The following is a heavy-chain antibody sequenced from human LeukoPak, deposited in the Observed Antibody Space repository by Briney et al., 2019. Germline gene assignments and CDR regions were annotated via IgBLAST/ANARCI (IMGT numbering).Heavy chain of an antibody. D-gene: IGHD5-24*01. CDR2: ISWNSGSI. V-gene: IGHV3-9*01. CDR1: GFTFDDYA. CDR3: AKGDGYHPYYFDY. Sequence: GGSLRLSCAASGFTFDDYAMHWVRQAPGKGLEWVSGISWNSGSIGYADSVKGRFTISRDNAKNSLYLQMNSLRAEDTALYYCAKGDGYHPYYFDYWGQGTLVTVSS. J-gene: IGHJ4*02.